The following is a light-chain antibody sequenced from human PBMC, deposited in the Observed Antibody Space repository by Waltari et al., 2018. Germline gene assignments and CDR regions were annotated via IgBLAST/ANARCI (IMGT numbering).Light chain of an antibody. J-gene: IGLJ1*01. CDR3: SSYTSTNTYV. CDR1: SSDVGGYNF. CDR2: DVS. V-gene: IGLV2-14*03. Sequence: QSALTQPASVSGSPGQSITISCTGTSSDVGGYNFVSWYQQHPGKAPNLLINDVSKRPAGGSNRFSGAKSGNTASLTISGLQAEDEADYYCSSYTSTNTYVFGTGTEVTVL.